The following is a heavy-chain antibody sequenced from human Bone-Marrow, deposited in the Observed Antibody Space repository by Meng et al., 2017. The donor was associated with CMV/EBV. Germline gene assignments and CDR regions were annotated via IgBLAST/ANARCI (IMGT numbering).Heavy chain of an antibody. D-gene: IGHD2-2*01. Sequence: GESLKIHCAASGLTFSSYEMNWVRQAPGKGLEWVSYLSSSGSTIYYADSVKGRFTISRDNAKNSLYLQMNSLRAEDTAVYYCARDCSSTSCYHSGGYYGMDVWGQGTTVTVSS. CDR1: GLTFSSYE. CDR3: ARDCSSTSCYHSGGYYGMDV. V-gene: IGHV3-48*03. CDR2: LSSSGSTI. J-gene: IGHJ6*02.